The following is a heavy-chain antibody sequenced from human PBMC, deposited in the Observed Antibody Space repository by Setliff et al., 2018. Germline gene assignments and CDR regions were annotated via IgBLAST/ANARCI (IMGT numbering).Heavy chain of an antibody. CDR2: ISAYNGNN. CDR1: GYTFTSYG. J-gene: IGHJ3*02. Sequence: ASVKVSCKASGYTFTSYGISWVRQAPGQGLEWMGWISAYNGNNIYAQNLQGRVTMTTDAPTSTAYMELTSLRHDDTAVYYCARVVAHTHFYDRSDYYFDGLDIWGQGAKVTVS. V-gene: IGHV1-18*01. CDR3: ARVVAHTHFYDRSDYYFDGLDI. D-gene: IGHD3-22*01.